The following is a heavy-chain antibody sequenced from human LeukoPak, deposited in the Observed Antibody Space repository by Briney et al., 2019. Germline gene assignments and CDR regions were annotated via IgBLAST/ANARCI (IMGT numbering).Heavy chain of an antibody. CDR3: ASLKGDSSGRESFDI. D-gene: IGHD6-19*01. Sequence: HPGGSLRLSCAASGFAVSSYWMTWVRQAPGKGLEWVANIKQDEGEKYYVGSVKGRFTISRDNAKNSLYLQMNSMRVADTAVYYCASLKGDSSGRESFDIWGQGTMVTVSS. J-gene: IGHJ3*02. CDR2: IKQDEGEK. V-gene: IGHV3-7*01. CDR1: GFAVSSYW.